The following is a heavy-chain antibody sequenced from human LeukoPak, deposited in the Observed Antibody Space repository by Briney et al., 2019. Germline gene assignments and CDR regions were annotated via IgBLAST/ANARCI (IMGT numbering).Heavy chain of an antibody. CDR3: ATRPPGQQLVLYYYGMDV. CDR2: FDPEDGET. CDR1: GYTLTELS. Sequence: ASVKVSCKVSGYTLTELSMHWVRQAPGKGLEWMGGFDPEDGETIYAQKFQGRVTMTEDTSTDTAYMELSSLRSEDTAVYYCATRPPGQQLVLYYYGMDVWGQGTTVTVSS. J-gene: IGHJ6*02. V-gene: IGHV1-24*01. D-gene: IGHD6-13*01.